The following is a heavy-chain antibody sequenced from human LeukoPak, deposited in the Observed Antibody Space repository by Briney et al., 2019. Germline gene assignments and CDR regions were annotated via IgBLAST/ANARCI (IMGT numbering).Heavy chain of an antibody. V-gene: IGHV1-18*01. CDR1: GYTFTSYG. Sequence: GASVKVCCKASGYTFTSYGISWVRQAPGQGLEWMGWISAYNGNTNYAQKLQGRVTMTTDTSTSTAYMELRSLRSDDTAVYYCARDFRVPYYYDSSGRCAAYWGQGTLVTVSS. CDR3: ARDFRVPYYYDSSGRCAAY. D-gene: IGHD3-22*01. CDR2: ISAYNGNT. J-gene: IGHJ4*02.